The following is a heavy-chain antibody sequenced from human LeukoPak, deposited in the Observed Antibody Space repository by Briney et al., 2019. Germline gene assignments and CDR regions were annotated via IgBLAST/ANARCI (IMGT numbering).Heavy chain of an antibody. D-gene: IGHD1-26*01. Sequence: GGSLRLSCVSSGFIFTNYWMHWVRQVPGKGPVWVGRIDKEGSAAFYAESVKGRFTISRDDVKSTVYLQMNSLTAEDTAVYHCARGGYSGSYYRFDWGQGTLVTVSS. CDR3: ARGGYSGSYYRFD. V-gene: IGHV3-74*01. CDR1: GFIFTNYW. J-gene: IGHJ4*02. CDR2: IDKEGSAA.